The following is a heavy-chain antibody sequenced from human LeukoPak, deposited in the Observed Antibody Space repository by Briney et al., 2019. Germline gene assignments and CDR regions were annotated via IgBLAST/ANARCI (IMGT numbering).Heavy chain of an antibody. CDR1: GFTFSSYS. CDR2: ISSSSSYI. Sequence: GGSLRLSCAASGFTFSSYSTNWVRQAPGKGLEWVSSISSSSSYIYYADSVKGRFTVSRDNAKNSLYLQMNSLRAEDTAVYYCATSTLYDFWSGYLFDYWGQGTLVTVSS. CDR3: ATSTLYDFWSGYLFDY. D-gene: IGHD3-3*01. V-gene: IGHV3-21*01. J-gene: IGHJ4*02.